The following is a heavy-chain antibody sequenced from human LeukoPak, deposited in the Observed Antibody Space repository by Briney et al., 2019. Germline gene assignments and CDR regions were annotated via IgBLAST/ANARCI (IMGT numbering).Heavy chain of an antibody. CDR1: GGSISRYY. CDR3: ASYGSGSYYMGFDY. V-gene: IGHV4-59*13. CDR2: IYYSGST. D-gene: IGHD3-10*01. J-gene: IGHJ4*02. Sequence: ASETLSLTCTVSGGSISRYYWSWIRQPPGKGLEWIGYIYYSGSTNYNPSLKSRVTISVDTSKNQFSLKLSSVTAADTAVYYCASYGSGSYYMGFDYWGQGTLVTVSS.